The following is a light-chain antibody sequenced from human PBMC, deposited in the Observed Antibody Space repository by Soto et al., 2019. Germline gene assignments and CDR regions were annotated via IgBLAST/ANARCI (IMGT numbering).Light chain of an antibody. CDR3: QPYNSYSWT. Sequence: DIQMTQSPSTLSASVGDRVTITCRASQSISSWLAWYQQKPGKAPKLLIYKASSLESGVPSRFSGSGSGTEFTLTISSLQPDDFATYYCQPYNSYSWTFCQGTKVEIK. CDR1: QSISSW. J-gene: IGKJ1*01. V-gene: IGKV1-5*03. CDR2: KAS.